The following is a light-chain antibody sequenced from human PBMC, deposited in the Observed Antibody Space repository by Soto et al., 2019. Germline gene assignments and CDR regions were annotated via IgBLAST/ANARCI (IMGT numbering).Light chain of an antibody. CDR3: QSDDSSLSGMA. J-gene: IGLJ3*02. Sequence: QAVVTEPPLVSGAPGQRVTISCTESRSNIGAGYEVHWYQQLPGTAPQLLIYGDRYRPAGVPHRFSGSKSGPSVSLAITGLQAEDEADYHCQSDDSSLSGMAFGGGTKLTVL. CDR1: RSNIGAGYE. CDR2: GDR. V-gene: IGLV1-40*01.